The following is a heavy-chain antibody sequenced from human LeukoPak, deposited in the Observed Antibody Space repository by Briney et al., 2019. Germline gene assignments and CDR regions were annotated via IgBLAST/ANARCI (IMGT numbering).Heavy chain of an antibody. CDR2: ISGSGGST. Sequence: GGSLRLSCAASGFTFSTYAMSWVRQAPGKGLEWVSAISGSGGSTYYADSVKGRFTISRDNSKNTLYLQMNSLRAEDTAVYYCAKPGSMVRGVGWFDPWGQGTLVTVSS. V-gene: IGHV3-23*01. CDR3: AKPGSMVRGVGWFDP. D-gene: IGHD3-10*01. CDR1: GFTFSTYA. J-gene: IGHJ5*02.